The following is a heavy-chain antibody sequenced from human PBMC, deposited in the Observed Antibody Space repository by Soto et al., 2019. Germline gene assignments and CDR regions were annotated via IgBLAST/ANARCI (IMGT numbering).Heavy chain of an antibody. D-gene: IGHD3-22*01. V-gene: IGHV3-23*01. CDR1: GFTSSSYA. Sequence: EVQLLESGGGLVQPGGSLRLSCAASGFTSSSYAMSWVRQAPGKGLEWVSHISGSGGSAYYADSVKGRFTISRDNSKNTLYLQMNSLRAEDTAVYYCAKRRYYDSSAYFDYWGQGTLVTVSS. CDR2: ISGSGGSA. CDR3: AKRRYYDSSAYFDY. J-gene: IGHJ4*02.